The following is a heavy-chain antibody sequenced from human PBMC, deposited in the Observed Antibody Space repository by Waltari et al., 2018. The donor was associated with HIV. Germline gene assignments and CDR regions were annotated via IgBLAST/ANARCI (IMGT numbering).Heavy chain of an antibody. CDR1: GDSISSGGYY. J-gene: IGHJ5*02. V-gene: IGHV4-31*03. D-gene: IGHD3-3*01. CDR3: VRDRRLRFLRGFDR. Sequence: QVQLQESGPGLIKPSQTLSLTCTVSGDSISSGGYYWSWIRQHPVKGLEWIGHIYYTGGTDYNPSLKSRLNISVDTSDNQFSLNLSSVTAADTAVYYCVRDRRLRFLRGFDRWGQGTLVTVSS. CDR2: IYYTGGT.